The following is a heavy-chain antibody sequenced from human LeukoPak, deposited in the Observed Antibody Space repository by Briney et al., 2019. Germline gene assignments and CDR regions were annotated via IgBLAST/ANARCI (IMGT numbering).Heavy chain of an antibody. Sequence: PGGSLRLSCAASGFTFSSYGMHWVRQAPGKGLEWVAVIWYDGSNKYYADSVKGRFTISRDNSKNTLYLQMNSLRAEDTAVYYCAKDQAAAGTRGDAFDIWGQGTMVTVSS. CDR1: GFTFSSYG. CDR2: IWYDGSNK. D-gene: IGHD6-13*01. J-gene: IGHJ3*02. V-gene: IGHV3-33*06. CDR3: AKDQAAAGTRGDAFDI.